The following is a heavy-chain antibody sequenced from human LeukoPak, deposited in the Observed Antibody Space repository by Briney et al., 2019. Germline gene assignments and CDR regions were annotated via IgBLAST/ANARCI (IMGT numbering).Heavy chain of an antibody. V-gene: IGHV3-21*01. Sequence: GGSLTLTCAASGFTFSSYSMNWVRQAPGKGLEWVSSISSSSSYIYYADSVKGRFTISRDNAKNSLYLQMNSLRAEDTAVYYCATAISTVVTPFTGRGWGQGTLVTVSS. CDR1: GFTFSSYS. J-gene: IGHJ4*02. D-gene: IGHD4-23*01. CDR2: ISSSSSYI. CDR3: ATAISTVVTPFTGRG.